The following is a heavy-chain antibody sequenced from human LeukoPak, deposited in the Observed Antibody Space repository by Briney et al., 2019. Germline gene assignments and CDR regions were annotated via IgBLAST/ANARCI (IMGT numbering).Heavy chain of an antibody. J-gene: IGHJ4*02. CDR1: GFTFSTYG. CDR3: AKDREIAAAGYYFYC. D-gene: IGHD6-13*01. Sequence: PGGSLRLSCAASGFTFSTYGMHWVRQAPGKGLEWVAVIWFDGSIKYYADSVKGRFTISRDSSKNTLYLQMNSLRAEDTAVYYCAKDREIAAAGYYFYCWGQGTLVSVCS. CDR2: IWFDGSIK. V-gene: IGHV3-30*02.